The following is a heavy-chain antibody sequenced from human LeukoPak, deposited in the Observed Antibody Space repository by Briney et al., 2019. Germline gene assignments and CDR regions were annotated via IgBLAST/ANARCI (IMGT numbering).Heavy chain of an antibody. Sequence: PGGSLRLSCAASGFTFSSYWMSWVRQAPGKGLEGVANIKQDGSEKYYVDSVKGRFTISRDSAKNSLYLQMNSLRAEDTAVYYCAIGYSSYTFDYWGQGTLVTVSS. J-gene: IGHJ4*02. D-gene: IGHD6-19*01. V-gene: IGHV3-7*01. CDR1: GFTFSSYW. CDR2: IKQDGSEK. CDR3: AIGYSSYTFDY.